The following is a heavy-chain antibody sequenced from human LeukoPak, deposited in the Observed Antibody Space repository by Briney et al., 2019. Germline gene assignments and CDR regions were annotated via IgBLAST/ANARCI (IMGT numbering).Heavy chain of an antibody. CDR3: ARAVGYCSRTSCYVAYNWFDP. CDR1: GYTFTGYY. Sequence: GASVKVSCKASGYTFTGYYMHWVRQAPGQGVEWMGWINPNSGGTNYAQKFQGRVTMTRDTSISTAYMELSRLRSDDTAVYYCARAVGYCSRTSCYVAYNWFDPWGQGTLVTVSS. J-gene: IGHJ5*02. D-gene: IGHD2-2*01. CDR2: INPNSGGT. V-gene: IGHV1-2*02.